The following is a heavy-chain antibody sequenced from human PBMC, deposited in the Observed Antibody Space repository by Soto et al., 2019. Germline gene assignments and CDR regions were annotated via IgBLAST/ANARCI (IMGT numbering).Heavy chain of an antibody. CDR2: IYYSGST. J-gene: IGHJ4*02. CDR1: GGSISSYY. D-gene: IGHD6-19*01. CDR3: ARDRSSGWYYFDY. Sequence: SETLSLTCTVSGGSISSYYWSWIRQPPGKGLEWIGYIYYSGSTNYNPSLKSRVTISVDTSKNQFSLNLSSVTAADTAVYYCARDRSSGWYYFDYWGQGTLVTVSS. V-gene: IGHV4-59*01.